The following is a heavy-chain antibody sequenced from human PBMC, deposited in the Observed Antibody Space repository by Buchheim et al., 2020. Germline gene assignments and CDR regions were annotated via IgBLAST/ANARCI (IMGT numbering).Heavy chain of an antibody. CDR1: GFTFSSYA. D-gene: IGHD3-22*01. Sequence: QVQLVESGGGVVQPGRSLRLSCAASGFTFSSYAMHWVRQAPGKGLEWVAVISYDGSNKYYADSVKGRFTISRDNSKNTLYLQMNSLRAEDTAVYYCARDRSDSSGYYSGYYYGMDVWGQGTT. CDR2: ISYDGSNK. CDR3: ARDRSDSSGYYSGYYYGMDV. J-gene: IGHJ6*02. V-gene: IGHV3-30-3*01.